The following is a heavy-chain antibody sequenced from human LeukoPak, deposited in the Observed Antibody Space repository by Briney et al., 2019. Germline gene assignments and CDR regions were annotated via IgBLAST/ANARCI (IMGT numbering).Heavy chain of an antibody. J-gene: IGHJ5*02. CDR1: GGSISSSNW. D-gene: IGHD6-13*01. V-gene: IGHV4-4*02. CDR2: IYHSGST. CDR3: ARVPYSSSWPGFDP. Sequence: SETLSLTCAVSGGSISSSNWWSWVRQPPGKGLEWIGEIYHSGSTNYNPSLKSRVTISVDKSKNQFSLKLSSVTAADTAVYYCARVPYSSSWPGFDPWGQGTLVTVSS.